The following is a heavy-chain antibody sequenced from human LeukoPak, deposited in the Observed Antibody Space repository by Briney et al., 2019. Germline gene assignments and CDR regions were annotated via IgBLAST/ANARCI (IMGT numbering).Heavy chain of an antibody. CDR3: AKEPGYSSSGGYDC. J-gene: IGHJ4*02. Sequence: SGGSLRLSCAASGFTFSSYGMHWVRQAPGKGLEWVAVISYDGSNKYYADSVKGRFTISRDNSKNTLYLQMNSLRAEDTAVYYCAKEPGYSSSGGYDCWGQGTLVTVSS. CDR1: GFTFSSYG. D-gene: IGHD6-6*01. CDR2: ISYDGSNK. V-gene: IGHV3-30*18.